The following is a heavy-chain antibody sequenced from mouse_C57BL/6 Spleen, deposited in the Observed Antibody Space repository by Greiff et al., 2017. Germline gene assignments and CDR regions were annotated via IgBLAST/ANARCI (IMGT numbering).Heavy chain of an antibody. J-gene: IGHJ4*01. CDR3: ARHNYGSSYENAMDY. D-gene: IGHD1-1*01. Sequence: DVQLVESGGDLVKPGGSLKLSCAASGFTFSSYGMSWVRQTPDKRLEWVATISSGGSYTYYPDSVKGRFTISRDNAKNTLYLQMSSLKSEDTAMYYCARHNYGSSYENAMDYWGQGTSVTVSS. CDR2: ISSGGSYT. V-gene: IGHV5-6*01. CDR1: GFTFSSYG.